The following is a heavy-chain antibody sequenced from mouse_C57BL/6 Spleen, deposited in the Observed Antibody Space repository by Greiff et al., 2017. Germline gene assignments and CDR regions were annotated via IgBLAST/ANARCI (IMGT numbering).Heavy chain of an antibody. CDR2: IDPSDSYT. V-gene: IGHV1-50*01. J-gene: IGHJ4*01. CDR1: GYTFTSYW. CDR3: AGADNSHYYSMDY. Sequence: VQLQQPGAELVKPGASVKLSCKASGYTFTSYWMQWVKQRPGQGLEWIGEIDPSDSYTNYNQKFKGKATLTVDTSSSTAYMQLSSLTSEDSAVYYCAGADNSHYYSMDYWGQGTSATVSS.